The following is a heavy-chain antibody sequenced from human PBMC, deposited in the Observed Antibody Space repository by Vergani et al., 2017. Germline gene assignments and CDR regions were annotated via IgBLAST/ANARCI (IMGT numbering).Heavy chain of an antibody. CDR1: GFTFSSYG. D-gene: IGHD1-7*01. V-gene: IGHV3-33*01. CDR2: IWYDGSNK. J-gene: IGHJ4*02. Sequence: QVQLVESGGGVVPPGRSLRLSCAASGFTFSSYGMHWVRQAPGKGLEWVAVIWYDGSNKYYADSVKGRFTISRDNSKNTLYLQMNSLRAEDTAVYYCARDEAGTTRGYFDYWGQGTLVTVSS. CDR3: ARDEAGTTRGYFDY.